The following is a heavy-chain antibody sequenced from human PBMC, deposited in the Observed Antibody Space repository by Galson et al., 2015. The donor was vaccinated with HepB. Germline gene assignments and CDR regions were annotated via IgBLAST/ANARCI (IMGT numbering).Heavy chain of an antibody. J-gene: IGHJ4*02. Sequence: TLSLTCAVSGGSISSGGYSWSWIRQPPGKGLEWIGYIYYSGSTYYNPSLKSRVTISVDTSKNQFSLKLSSVTAADTAVYYCARVKVRGRRRGYFDYWGQGTLVTVSS. V-gene: IGHV4-30-4*07. CDR1: GGSISSGGYS. CDR2: IYYSGST. CDR3: ARVKVRGRRRGYFDY. D-gene: IGHD3-10*01.